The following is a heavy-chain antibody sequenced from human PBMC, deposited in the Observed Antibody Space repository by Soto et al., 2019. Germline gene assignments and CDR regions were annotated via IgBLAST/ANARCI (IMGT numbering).Heavy chain of an antibody. CDR3: AIFCDYGVLLSLFYP. Sequence: PGGSLRLSCAASGFTFSSYGMHWVRQAPGKGLEWVAVISYDGSNKYYADSVKGRSTISRDNSENTLYLQMNSLRAEDTAVYYCAIFCDYGVLLSLFYPWGQGSLVPVSS. D-gene: IGHD3-16*02. CDR1: GFTFSSYG. V-gene: IGHV3-30*03. J-gene: IGHJ5*02. CDR2: ISYDGSNK.